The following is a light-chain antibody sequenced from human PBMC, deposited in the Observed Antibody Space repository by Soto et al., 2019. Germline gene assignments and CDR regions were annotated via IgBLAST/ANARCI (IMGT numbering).Light chain of an antibody. CDR2: DTT. Sequence: QAVVSQEPSLTVSPGGTVTLTCGSSTGAVTSGHYPYWFQQKPGQAPRTLIYDTTNKHSWTPARFSGSLLGGKAALTLSGAQXXXEADXXCXXXYXGARVFGGGTKVTVL. J-gene: IGLJ3*02. CDR1: TGAVTSGHY. CDR3: XXXYXGARV. V-gene: IGLV7-46*01.